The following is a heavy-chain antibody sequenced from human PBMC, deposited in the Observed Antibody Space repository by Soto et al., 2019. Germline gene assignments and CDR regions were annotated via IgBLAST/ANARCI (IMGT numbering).Heavy chain of an antibody. D-gene: IGHD3-3*01. CDR2: IWYDGSNK. J-gene: IGHJ6*02. Sequence: XGSLRLSCAASGFTFSSYGMHWVRQAPGKGLEWVAVIWYDGSNKYYADSVKGRFTISRDNSKNTLYLQMNSLRAEDTAVYYCARXSSNFWTNDYYGMDVWGQGTTVTVSS. V-gene: IGHV3-33*01. CDR3: ARXSSNFWTNDYYGMDV. CDR1: GFTFSSYG.